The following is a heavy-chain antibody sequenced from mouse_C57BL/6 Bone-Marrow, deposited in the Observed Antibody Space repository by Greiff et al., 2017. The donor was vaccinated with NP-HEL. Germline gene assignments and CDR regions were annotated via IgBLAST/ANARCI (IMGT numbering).Heavy chain of an antibody. V-gene: IGHV5-17*01. CDR2: ISSGSSTI. Sequence: EVNLVESGGGLVKPGGSLKLSCAASGFTFSDYGMHWVRQAPEKGLEWVAYISSGSSTIYYADTVKGRFTISRDNAKNTLFLQMTSLRSEDTAMYYCARERGGYYAYFDYWGQGTTLTVSS. D-gene: IGHD2-3*01. J-gene: IGHJ2*01. CDR1: GFTFSDYG. CDR3: ARERGGYYAYFDY.